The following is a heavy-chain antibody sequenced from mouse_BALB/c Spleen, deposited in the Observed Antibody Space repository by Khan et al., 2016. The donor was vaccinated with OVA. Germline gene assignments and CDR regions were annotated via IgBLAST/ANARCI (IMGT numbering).Heavy chain of an antibody. Sequence: QVQLQQPGAELAKAGASVKMSCKASGYTFTSYWMHWVKQRLGQGLEWFAETNPTNGRTYYNEKFKSKATLTVDKSSSTAYMLLSGPTVEESAVYYCARNKKIVATYFDSWGQGTTLTVSS. CDR2: TNPTNGRT. CDR1: GYTFTSYW. CDR3: ARNKKIVATYFDS. J-gene: IGHJ2*01. D-gene: IGHD1-1*01. V-gene: IGHV1S81*02.